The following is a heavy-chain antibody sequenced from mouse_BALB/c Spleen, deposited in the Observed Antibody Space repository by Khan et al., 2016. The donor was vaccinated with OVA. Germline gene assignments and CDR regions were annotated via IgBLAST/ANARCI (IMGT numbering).Heavy chain of an antibody. V-gene: IGHV1-4*01. CDR2: ISPSSGYN. CDR3: ARTHER. J-gene: IGHJ2*01. Sequence: QVQLQQSGAELARPGASVKMSCKASGYTFTSYTMHWVKQRPGKGLEWIGYISPSSGYNKYKQKFKGKATWTADKSSSTAYMQLSSLTSEDSAVYYCARTHERWGQGTTLTVSS. CDR1: GYTFTSYT.